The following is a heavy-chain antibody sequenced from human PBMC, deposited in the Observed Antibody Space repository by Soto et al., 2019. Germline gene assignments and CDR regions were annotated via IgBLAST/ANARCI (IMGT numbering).Heavy chain of an antibody. Sequence: PGESLKISCKGSGYSFTSYWISWVRQMPGKGLEWMGRIDPSDSYTNYSPSFQGHVTISADKSISTAYLQWSSLKASDTAMYYCARHPYGSGSYFGYYYYYGMDVWGQGTTVTVSS. J-gene: IGHJ6*02. CDR1: GYSFTSYW. V-gene: IGHV5-10-1*01. CDR3: ARHPYGSGSYFGYYYYYGMDV. CDR2: IDPSDSYT. D-gene: IGHD3-10*01.